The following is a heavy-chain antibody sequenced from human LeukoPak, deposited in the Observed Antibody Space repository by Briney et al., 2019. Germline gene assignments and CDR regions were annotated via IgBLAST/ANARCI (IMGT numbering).Heavy chain of an antibody. D-gene: IGHD3-3*01. CDR1: GFTFSDYW. Sequence: QSGGSLRLSCAASGFTFSDYWIHWVRQAPGKGLVWVSRINTDGSITNYADSVKGRFTISRDNSKNTLYLQMNSLRAEDTAVYYCAKGADFWSGFDYWGQGTLVTVSS. CDR3: AKGADFWSGFDY. V-gene: IGHV3-74*01. J-gene: IGHJ4*02. CDR2: INTDGSIT.